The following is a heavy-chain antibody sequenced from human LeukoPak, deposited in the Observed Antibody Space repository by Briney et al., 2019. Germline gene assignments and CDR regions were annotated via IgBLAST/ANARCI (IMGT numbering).Heavy chain of an antibody. CDR2: ISSSGSTI. CDR3: ASNGDAYYYYMDV. J-gene: IGHJ6*03. D-gene: IGHD3-10*01. V-gene: IGHV3-48*04. CDR1: GFTFSSYS. Sequence: GGSLRLSCAASGFTFSSYSMNWVRQAPGKGLEWVSYISSSGSTIYYADSVKGRFTISRDNAKNSLYLQMNSLRAEDTAVYYCASNGDAYYYYMDVWGKGTTVTVSS.